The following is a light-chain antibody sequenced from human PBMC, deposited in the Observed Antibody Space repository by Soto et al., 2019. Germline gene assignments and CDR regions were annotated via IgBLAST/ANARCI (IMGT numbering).Light chain of an antibody. CDR2: DAS. CDR1: QNIDSW. Sequence: DIQVTKYHSTLSASVGDRVTISCRASQNIDSWLAWYQQKPGKAPKLLIYDASSLESGVPSRFSGSGSGTEFTLTISSLQPDDFANYYCQQYNSYPYSFGPGTKVDIK. CDR3: QQYNSYPYS. V-gene: IGKV1-5*01. J-gene: IGKJ3*01.